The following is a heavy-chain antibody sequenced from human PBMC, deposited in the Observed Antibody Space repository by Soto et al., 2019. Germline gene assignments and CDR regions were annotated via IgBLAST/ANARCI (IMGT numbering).Heavy chain of an antibody. D-gene: IGHD6-19*01. CDR2: VSHDGRNT. CDR1: RFTFSDYA. Sequence: VQLVESGGGVVQPGRTLRLSCAASRFTFSDYAMHWVRQAPAKGLEWVAVVSHDGRNTHYADSVKGRFTISRDSSKNTGSLEMTRLRAEDTAVYYCAKGGRQWLVTSDFIYWGQGALVTFSS. J-gene: IGHJ4*02. CDR3: AKGGRQWLVTSDFIY. V-gene: IGHV3-30*18.